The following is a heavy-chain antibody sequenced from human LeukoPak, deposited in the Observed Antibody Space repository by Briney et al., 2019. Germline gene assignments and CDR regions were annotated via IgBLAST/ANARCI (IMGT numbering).Heavy chain of an antibody. J-gene: IGHJ4*02. CDR3: ARDYYGSYYPYFDY. CDR1: GFTFSSYS. Sequence: GGSLRLSCAASGFTFSSYSMNWVRQAPGKGLEWVSSISSSSSYIYYADSVEGRFTISRDNAKNSLYLQMNSLRAEDTAVYYCARDYYGSYYPYFDYWGQGTLVTVSS. V-gene: IGHV3-21*01. CDR2: ISSSSSYI. D-gene: IGHD1-26*01.